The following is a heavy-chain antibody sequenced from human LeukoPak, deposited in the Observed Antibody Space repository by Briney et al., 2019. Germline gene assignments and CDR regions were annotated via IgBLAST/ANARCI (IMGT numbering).Heavy chain of an antibody. CDR2: TDSGSDDI. CDR3: ASNIVATRFDY. CDR1: GFTFSLYA. V-gene: IGHV3-21*05. J-gene: IGHJ4*02. Sequence: GGSLRLSCAASGFTFSLYAMNWVRQAPGKGLEWVSYTDSGSDDIHYADSVRGRFTISRDNAKNTLYLQMNSLRAEDTAVYYCASNIVATRFDYWGQGTLVTVSS. D-gene: IGHD5-12*01.